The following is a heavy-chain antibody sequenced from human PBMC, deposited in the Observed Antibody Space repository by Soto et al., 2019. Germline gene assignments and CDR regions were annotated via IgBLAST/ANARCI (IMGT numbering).Heavy chain of an antibody. CDR3: ASDSSGYYYVNYFDY. CDR2: ISSSSSYI. J-gene: IGHJ4*02. D-gene: IGHD3-22*01. V-gene: IGHV3-21*01. Sequence: GGSLRLSCAASGFTFSSYSMNWVRQAPGKGLEWVSSISSSSSYIYYADSVKGRFTISRDDAKNSLYLQMNSLRAEDTAVYYCASDSSGYYYVNYFDYWGQGALVTVSS. CDR1: GFTFSSYS.